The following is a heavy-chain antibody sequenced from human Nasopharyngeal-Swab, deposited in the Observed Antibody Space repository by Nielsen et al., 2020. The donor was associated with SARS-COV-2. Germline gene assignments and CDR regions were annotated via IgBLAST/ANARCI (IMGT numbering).Heavy chain of an antibody. Sequence: SGPTLVKPTQTLTLTCTFSGFSLSTSGMCVSWIRQPPGKALEWLARIDWDDDKYYSTSLKTRLTISKGTSKNQVVLTMTNMDPVDTATYYCVRIWSTIFGYAFDIWGQGTTVTVSS. V-gene: IGHV2-70*11. CDR3: VRIWSTIFGYAFDI. D-gene: IGHD3-3*01. CDR2: IDWDDDK. CDR1: GFSLSTSGMC. J-gene: IGHJ3*02.